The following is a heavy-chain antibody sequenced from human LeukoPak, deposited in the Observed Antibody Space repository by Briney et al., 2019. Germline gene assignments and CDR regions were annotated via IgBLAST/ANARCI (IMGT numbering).Heavy chain of an antibody. D-gene: IGHD3-3*01. CDR1: GGSISSGGYY. Sequence: SETLSLTCTVSGGSISSGGYYWSWIRQHPGKGLEWIGYIYYSGSTYYNPSLKSRVTISVDTSKNQFSLKLSSVTAADTAVYYCARGRDFWSRDFDYWGQGTLVTVSS. V-gene: IGHV4-31*03. CDR2: IYYSGST. J-gene: IGHJ4*02. CDR3: ARGRDFWSRDFDY.